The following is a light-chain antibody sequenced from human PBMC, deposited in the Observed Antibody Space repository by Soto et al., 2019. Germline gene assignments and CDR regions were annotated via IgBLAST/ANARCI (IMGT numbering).Light chain of an antibody. J-gene: IGKJ2*01. V-gene: IGKV3D-15*03. CDR1: QSVSSK. CDR2: GTS. Sequence: EILMTQSPATLYVSPGDIVTLTCRASQSVSSKLAWYQQKPGKAPKLLIYGTSIRATGIPTRFSGSGSGTDFTLTISLLPSDDVADYYQQQNNDWYTFGQGTKLEIK. CDR3: QQNNDWYT.